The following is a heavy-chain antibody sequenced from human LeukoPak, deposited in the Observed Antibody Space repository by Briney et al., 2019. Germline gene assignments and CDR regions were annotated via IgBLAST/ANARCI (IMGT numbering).Heavy chain of an antibody. Sequence: GGSLRLSCAASGFAFSRYWMSWVRQAPGKRLEWVANIKEDGSEKYYVDSVKGRFTISRDNAKNSLYLQVNSLRVEDTAVYYCSKHGYSSGWPQVPCDFWGQGTLVTVSS. V-gene: IGHV3-7*01. J-gene: IGHJ4*02. D-gene: IGHD6-19*01. CDR3: SKHGYSSGWPQVPCDF. CDR2: IKEDGSEK. CDR1: GFAFSRYW.